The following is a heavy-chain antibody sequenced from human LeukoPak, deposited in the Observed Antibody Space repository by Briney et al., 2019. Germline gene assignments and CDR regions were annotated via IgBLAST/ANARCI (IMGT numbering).Heavy chain of an antibody. Sequence: SETLSLTCAVYGGSFSGYYWSWIRQPPGKGLEWVGEINHSGSTNYNPSLKSRVTISVDTSKNQFSLKLSSVTAADTAVYYCSGGGGEGGGDSHLYYYYGMDVWGQGTTVTVSS. V-gene: IGHV4-34*01. CDR3: SGGGGEGGGDSHLYYYYGMDV. J-gene: IGHJ6*02. CDR1: GGSFSGYY. CDR2: INHSGST. D-gene: IGHD2-21*02.